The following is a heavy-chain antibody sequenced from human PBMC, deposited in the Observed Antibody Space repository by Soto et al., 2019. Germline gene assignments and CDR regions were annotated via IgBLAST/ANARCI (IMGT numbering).Heavy chain of an antibody. CDR3: ARATTRGLRGADRDGRYLDAFDI. CDR2: INPNSGGT. Sequence: QVQLVQSGAEVKKPGASVTVSCKASGYTFTGYYMHWVRQAPGQGLEWMGWINPNSGGTNYAQKYQCRGTMTRDTSISTAYMELSRLRSDDTAVYYCARATTRGLRGADRDGRYLDAFDIWDQATMVTVSS. J-gene: IGHJ3*02. CDR1: GYTFTGYY. V-gene: IGHV1-2*02. D-gene: IGHD2-2*01.